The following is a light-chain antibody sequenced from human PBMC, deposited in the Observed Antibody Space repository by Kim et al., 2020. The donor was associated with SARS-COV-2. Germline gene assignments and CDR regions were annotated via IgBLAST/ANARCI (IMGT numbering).Light chain of an antibody. V-gene: IGKV3-11*01. CDR2: EAS. CDR3: QQRGS. CDR1: QGVSNY. J-gene: IGKJ5*01. Sequence: GTLSFSPGYSATLSWRASQGVSNYLAWYQQKPGQAPRLLIYEASKRAAGIPARFSGSGSGTDFTLTISRLEPGDSAVYFCQQRGSFGQGTRLEIK.